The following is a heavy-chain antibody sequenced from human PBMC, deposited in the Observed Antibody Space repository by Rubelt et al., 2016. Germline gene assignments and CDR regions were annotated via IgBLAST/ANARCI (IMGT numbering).Heavy chain of an antibody. J-gene: IGHJ4*02. CDR1: GGSISSSSYY. V-gene: IGHV4-39*07. CDR3: ARDTTKYYFDY. D-gene: IGHD1-14*01. CDR2: LYYSGST. Sequence: QLQLQESGPGLVKPSETLSLTCTVSGGSISSSSYYWGWIRQPPGKGLEWIGSLYYSGSTYYNPSLESRLTISVDTSKNQVSLKLSSVTAADTAVYYCARDTTKYYFDYWGQGTLVTVSS.